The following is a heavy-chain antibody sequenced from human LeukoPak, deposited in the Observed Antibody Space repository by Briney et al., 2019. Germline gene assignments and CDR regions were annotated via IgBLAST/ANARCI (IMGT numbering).Heavy chain of an antibody. V-gene: IGHV1-2*02. J-gene: IGHJ4*02. Sequence: ASVKVSCKASGYTFTGYYMHWVRQAPGQGLEWMGWINPNSGGTNYAQKFQGRVTMTRDTSISTAYMELSRLRSGDTAVYYCARDDRYCSGGSCFNWGQGTLVTVSS. D-gene: IGHD2-15*01. CDR1: GYTFTGYY. CDR2: INPNSGGT. CDR3: ARDDRYCSGGSCFN.